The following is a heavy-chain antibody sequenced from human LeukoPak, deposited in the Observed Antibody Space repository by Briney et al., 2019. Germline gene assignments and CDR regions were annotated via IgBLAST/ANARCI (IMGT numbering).Heavy chain of an antibody. Sequence: SETLSLTCAVYGGSFSGYYWSWIRQPPGKGLEWIGEINHSGSTNYNPSLKSRVTISVDTSKNQFSLKLSSVTAADTAVYYCARSRYSYGFFFDYWGQGTLVTVSS. D-gene: IGHD5-18*01. CDR1: GGSFSGYY. V-gene: IGHV4-34*01. CDR3: ARSRYSYGFFFDY. CDR2: INHSGST. J-gene: IGHJ4*02.